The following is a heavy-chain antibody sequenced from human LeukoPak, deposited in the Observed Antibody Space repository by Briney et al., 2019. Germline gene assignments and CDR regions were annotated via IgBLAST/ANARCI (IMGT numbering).Heavy chain of an antibody. CDR2: IYYSGST. J-gene: IGHJ5*02. CDR1: RSSISSSSYY. V-gene: IGHV4-39*01. Sequence: PPETLSHTCTVLRSSISSSSYYWSWIRQPPGKGLEWHGSIYYSGSTYYNPSLKSRVTISVDASKNQFSLKLSSVTAADTAVYYCARSYDFWSGTTTLAPWGQ. CDR3: ARSYDFWSGTTTLAP. D-gene: IGHD3-3*01.